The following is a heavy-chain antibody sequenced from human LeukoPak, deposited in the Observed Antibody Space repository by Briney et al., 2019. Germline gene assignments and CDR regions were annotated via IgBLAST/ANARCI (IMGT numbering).Heavy chain of an antibody. CDR1: GFTFSSYA. J-gene: IGHJ6*04. D-gene: IGHD3-10*02. CDR3: AELGITMIGGV. CDR2: ISGSGGST. Sequence: GSLRLSCAASGFTFSSYAMSWVRQAPGKGLEWVSAISGSGGSTYYADSVKGRFTISRDNAKNSLYLQMNSLRAEDTAVYYCAELGITMIGGVWGKGTTVTISS. V-gene: IGHV3-23*01.